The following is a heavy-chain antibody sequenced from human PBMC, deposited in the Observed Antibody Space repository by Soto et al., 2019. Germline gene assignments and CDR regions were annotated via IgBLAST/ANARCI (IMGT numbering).Heavy chain of an antibody. CDR1: GGTFSSYA. CDR3: ARDGPSRAAAGTLWFDP. V-gene: IGHV1-69*12. CDR2: IIPIFGTA. D-gene: IGHD6-13*01. J-gene: IGHJ5*02. Sequence: QVQLVQSGAEVKKPGSSVKVSCKASGGTFSSYAISWVRQAPGQGLEWMGGIIPIFGTANYAQKFQGRVTITADESTSXXYMELSSLRSEDTAVYYCARDGPSRAAAGTLWFDPWGQGTLVTVSS.